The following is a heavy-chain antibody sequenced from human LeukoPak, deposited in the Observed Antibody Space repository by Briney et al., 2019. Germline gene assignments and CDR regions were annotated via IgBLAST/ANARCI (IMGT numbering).Heavy chain of an antibody. J-gene: IGHJ6*03. CDR2: ISGSGGST. Sequence: PGGSLRLSCTASGFTFGDYAMSWVRQAPGKGLEWVSAISGSGGSTYYADSVKGRFTISRDNSKNTLYLQMNSLRAEDTAVYYCAKGSYSGSYLTVGGYMDVWGKGTTVTVSS. CDR1: GFTFGDYA. V-gene: IGHV3-23*01. CDR3: AKGSYSGSYLTVGGYMDV. D-gene: IGHD1-26*01.